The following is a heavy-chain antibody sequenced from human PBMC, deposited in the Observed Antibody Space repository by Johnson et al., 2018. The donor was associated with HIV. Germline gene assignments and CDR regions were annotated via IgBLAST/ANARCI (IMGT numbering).Heavy chain of an antibody. Sequence: VQLVESGGGLVQPGGSLRLSCAASGLIFSRSWMHWVRQAPGKGLVWVSRTNSDGSSTTYADSVKGRFTVSRDNSKNTLYVERNSLRSEDTAVYYCARDRQSGGGDADAFDIWGQGTLVSVSS. CDR2: TNSDGSST. D-gene: IGHD3-16*01. J-gene: IGHJ3*02. CDR1: GLIFSRSW. V-gene: IGHV3-74*01. CDR3: ARDRQSGGGDADAFDI.